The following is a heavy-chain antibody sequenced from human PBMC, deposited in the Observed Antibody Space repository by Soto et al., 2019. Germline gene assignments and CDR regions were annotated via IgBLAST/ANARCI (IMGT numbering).Heavy chain of an antibody. CDR2: IYYSGST. CDR1: GGSISSGGYY. D-gene: IGHD2-15*01. Sequence: QVQLQESGPGLVKPSQTLSLTCTVSGGSISSGGYYWSWIRQHPGKGLEWIGYIYYSGSTYYNPSLKSRVTISVDTSKNQFSRKLSSVTAADTAVYYCARGGIVVVVAARDAFDIWGQGTMVTVSS. J-gene: IGHJ3*02. CDR3: ARGGIVVVVAARDAFDI. V-gene: IGHV4-31*03.